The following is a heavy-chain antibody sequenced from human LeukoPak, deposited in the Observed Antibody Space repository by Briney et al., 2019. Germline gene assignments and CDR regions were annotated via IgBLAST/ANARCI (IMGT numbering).Heavy chain of an antibody. CDR1: GFTFSVYC. V-gene: IGHV3-7*03. Sequence: GGSLRLSCAASGFTFSVYCMAWVRQAPGKGLEWVGNIRQDGNEKNYVDSVKARFTISRDNAKNSLYLKMNRLRAEDMVIYYCARDDSPDTSDSFLDAYAIWGQGTLVTVSS. CDR3: ARDDSPDTSDSFLDAYAI. CDR2: IRQDGNEK. J-gene: IGHJ3*02. D-gene: IGHD3-3*01.